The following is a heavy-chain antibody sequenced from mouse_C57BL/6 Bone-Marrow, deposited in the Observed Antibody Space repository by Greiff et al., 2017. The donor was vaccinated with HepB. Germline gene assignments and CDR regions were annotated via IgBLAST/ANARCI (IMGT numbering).Heavy chain of an antibody. CDR1: GFSLTSYG. J-gene: IGHJ1*03. CDR3: ARNPYFDV. Sequence: VKLVESGPGLVQPSQSLSITCTVSGFSLTSYGVHWVRQSPGKGLEWLGVIWSGGSTDYNAAFISRLSISKDNSKSQVFFKMNSLQADDTSIYYCARNPYFDVWGTGTTVTVSS. CDR2: IWSGGST. V-gene: IGHV2-2*01.